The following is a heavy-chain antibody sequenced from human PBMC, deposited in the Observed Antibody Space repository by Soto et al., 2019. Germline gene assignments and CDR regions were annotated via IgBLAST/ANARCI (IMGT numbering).Heavy chain of an antibody. CDR2: IKSKTDGGTT. D-gene: IGHD3-9*01. CDR3: TSLDYDILTGYLY. Sequence: EVQLVESGGGLVKPGGSLRLSCAASGFTFSNAWMSWVRQAPGKGLEWVGRIKSKTDGGTTDYAAPVKGRFTISRDDSKNTLYLQMNGLKTEDTAVYYCTSLDYDILTGYLYWGQGTLVTVSS. CDR1: GFTFSNAW. V-gene: IGHV3-15*01. J-gene: IGHJ4*02.